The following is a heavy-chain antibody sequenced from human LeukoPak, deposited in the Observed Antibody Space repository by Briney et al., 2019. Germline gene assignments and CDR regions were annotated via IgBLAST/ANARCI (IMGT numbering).Heavy chain of an antibody. CDR1: GGSISRHY. V-gene: IGHV4-59*11. CDR2: IYYSGST. J-gene: IGHJ6*03. CDR3: ARLIAARYYYYYYMDV. Sequence: PSETLSLTCTVPGGSISRHYWSWIRQPPGKGLGWSWYIYYSGSTNYNPSLKSRVTISVDTSKNQFSLKLSSVTAADTAVYYCARLIAARYYYYYYMDVWGKGTTVTVSS. D-gene: IGHD6-6*01.